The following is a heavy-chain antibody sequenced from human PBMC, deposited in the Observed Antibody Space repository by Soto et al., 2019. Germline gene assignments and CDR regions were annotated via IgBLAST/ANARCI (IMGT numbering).Heavy chain of an antibody. CDR1: GFTFSSCW. V-gene: IGHV3-7*05. J-gene: IGHJ4*02. CDR3: ARERGLDY. Sequence: EVHLVESGGGLVQPGGSLRLSCAASGFTFSSCWMSWVRQAPGKGLEWVANIKEDGAEKYYIASVKGRFTISRDNAENTLYLQMNSLRAEYSAVYYCARERGLDYWGQGILVTVSS. CDR2: IKEDGAEK.